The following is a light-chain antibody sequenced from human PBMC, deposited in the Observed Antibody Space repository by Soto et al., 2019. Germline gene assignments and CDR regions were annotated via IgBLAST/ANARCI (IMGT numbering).Light chain of an antibody. CDR3: QQYNNWPPGT. Sequence: EIVMTQSPATLSVSPGERATLSCRASQSVSSNLAWYQQKPGQAPRLLIYGASTRATGIPARFSGSGSGTEFPLTIISLQSEDFAVYYCQQYNNWPPGTFGQGTKLEIK. CDR1: QSVSSN. CDR2: GAS. V-gene: IGKV3-15*01. J-gene: IGKJ2*01.